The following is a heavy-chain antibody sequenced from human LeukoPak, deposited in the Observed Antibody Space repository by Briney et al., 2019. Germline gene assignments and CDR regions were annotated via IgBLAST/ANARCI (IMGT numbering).Heavy chain of an antibody. D-gene: IGHD6-19*01. CDR1: GFTFDDYG. Sequence: GGSLRLSCAASGFTFDDYGMSWVRQAPGKGLEWVSSISSSSSYIYYADSVKGRFTISRDNAKNSLYLQMNSLRAEDTAVYYCARARRGQWLIDYWGQGTLVTVSS. CDR2: ISSSSSYI. CDR3: ARARRGQWLIDY. J-gene: IGHJ4*02. V-gene: IGHV3-21*01.